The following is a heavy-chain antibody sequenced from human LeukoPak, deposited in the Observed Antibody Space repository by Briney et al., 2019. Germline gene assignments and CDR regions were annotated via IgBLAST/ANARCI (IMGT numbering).Heavy chain of an antibody. V-gene: IGHV4-59*01. J-gene: IGHJ4*02. CDR3: ARAMSRVWNYDY. Sequence: SETLSLTCTVSGDSISSYYWSWIRQPPGKGLEWIGYNYYSGSTNYNPSLKSRVTISIDTSKNQFSLKLTSVTAADTAVYYCARAMSRVWNYDYWGQGTLVTVSS. CDR2: NYYSGST. D-gene: IGHD1-7*01. CDR1: GDSISSYY.